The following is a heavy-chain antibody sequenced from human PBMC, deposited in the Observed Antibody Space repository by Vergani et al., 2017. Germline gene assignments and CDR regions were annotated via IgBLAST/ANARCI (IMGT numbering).Heavy chain of an antibody. CDR2: MNPLSGNT. Sequence: QVPLVQSGAEVKKPGASVKVSCKASGYTFTSYDINWVRQATGQGLEWMGWMNPLSGNTGYAQNLQGRLTITRDTSVNTAYMELSSLTSEDMAVYYCVSARRTCTYDHCPRYYYDLWGQGTLVTVSS. CDR3: VSARRTCTYDHCPRYYYDL. CDR1: GYTFTSYD. V-gene: IGHV1-8*01. J-gene: IGHJ4*02. D-gene: IGHD2-8*01.